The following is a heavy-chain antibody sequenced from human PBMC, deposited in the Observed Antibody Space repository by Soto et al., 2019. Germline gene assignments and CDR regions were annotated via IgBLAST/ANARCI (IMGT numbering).Heavy chain of an antibody. Sequence: SETLSLTCAVYGGSVSGYYWSWIRQPPGKGLEWIGEINHSGSTNYNPSLKSRVTISVETSKNQFSLKLSSVTDADTAVYYCARGGGFRYSSSLEQRNWFDPWGQGTLVTVSS. CDR2: INHSGST. J-gene: IGHJ5*02. CDR3: ARGGGFRYSSSLEQRNWFDP. D-gene: IGHD6-13*01. V-gene: IGHV4-34*01. CDR1: GGSVSGYY.